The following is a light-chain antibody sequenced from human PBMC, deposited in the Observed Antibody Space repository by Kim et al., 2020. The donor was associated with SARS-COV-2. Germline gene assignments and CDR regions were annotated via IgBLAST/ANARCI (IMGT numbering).Light chain of an antibody. CDR1: QGISNY. V-gene: IGKV1-27*01. Sequence: ASVGDRVIITCRASQGISNYLAWYQQRPGKVPKLLIYAASSLQSGVPSRFSGSRSGTDFTLTISGLQPEDVATYYCQNYNNAPLTFGGGTKVDIK. CDR3: QNYNNAPLT. J-gene: IGKJ4*01. CDR2: AAS.